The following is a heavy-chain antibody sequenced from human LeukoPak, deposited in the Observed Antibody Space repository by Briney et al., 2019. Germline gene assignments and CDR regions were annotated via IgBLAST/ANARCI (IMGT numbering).Heavy chain of an antibody. Sequence: PSETLSLTCTVSGGSISSYYWSWIRQPPGKGLEWIGYIYYSGSTNYNPSLKSRVTISVDTSKNQFSLKLSSVTAADTAVYYCARAKRYFDWLPPYYFGYWGQGTLVTVSS. CDR1: GGSISSYY. V-gene: IGHV4-59*12. D-gene: IGHD3-9*01. J-gene: IGHJ4*02. CDR2: IYYSGST. CDR3: ARAKRYFDWLPPYYFGY.